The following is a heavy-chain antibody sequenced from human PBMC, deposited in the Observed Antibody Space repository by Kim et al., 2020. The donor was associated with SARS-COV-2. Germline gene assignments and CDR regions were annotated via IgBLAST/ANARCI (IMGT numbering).Heavy chain of an antibody. CDR1: GFTFSSYG. CDR3: ARDTRDYYGMDV. J-gene: IGHJ6*02. CDR2: IWYDGSNK. V-gene: IGHV3-33*01. Sequence: GGSLRLSCAASGFTFSSYGMHWVRQAPGKGLEWVAVIWYDGSNKYYADSVKGRFTISRDNSKKKLYLQMNSLRAEDTAVYYCARDTRDYYGMDVWGQGTT.